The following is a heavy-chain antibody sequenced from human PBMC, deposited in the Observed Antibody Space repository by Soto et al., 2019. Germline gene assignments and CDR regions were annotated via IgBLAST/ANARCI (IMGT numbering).Heavy chain of an antibody. Sequence: PSETLSLTCTVSGGSISSYYWSWIRQPPGKGLEWIGYIYYSGSTNYNPSLKSRVTISVDTSKSQFSLKLSSVTAADTAVYYCARDAGNWFDPWGQGTLVTVSS. CDR2: IYYSGST. CDR1: GGSISSYY. CDR3: ARDAGNWFDP. J-gene: IGHJ5*02. V-gene: IGHV4-59*01.